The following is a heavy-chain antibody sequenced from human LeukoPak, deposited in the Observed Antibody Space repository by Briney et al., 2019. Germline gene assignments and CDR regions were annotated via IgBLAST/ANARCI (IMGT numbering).Heavy chain of an antibody. CDR1: GFTFSRYW. J-gene: IGHJ4*02. V-gene: IGHV3-7*03. CDR2: IKQDGSEK. Sequence: PGGSLRLSCAASGFTFSRYWMSWVRQVPRKGWEWVANIKQDGSEKYYVDSVKGRFTISRDNAKNSLYLQMNSLRAEDTAVYYCARDKGDYDTSGSLFVFGGQGTLVTVSS. D-gene: IGHD3-22*01. CDR3: ARDKGDYDTSGSLFVF.